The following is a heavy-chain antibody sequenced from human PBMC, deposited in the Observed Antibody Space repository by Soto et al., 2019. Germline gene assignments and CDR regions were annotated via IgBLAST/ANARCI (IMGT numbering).Heavy chain of an antibody. V-gene: IGHV6-1*01. Sequence: SQPLSLTCDITGDHVSSNSAGCSWVRQSPSRGLEWLGRTYYRSKWYYEYAVSVRGRITINPDTSKNQYSLQLNSVTPEDTAVYFCARGEQYSGRIFDYWGQGTLVTVSS. CDR3: ARGEQYSGRIFDY. J-gene: IGHJ4*01. CDR2: TYYRSKWYY. D-gene: IGHD1-26*01. CDR1: GDHVSSNSAG.